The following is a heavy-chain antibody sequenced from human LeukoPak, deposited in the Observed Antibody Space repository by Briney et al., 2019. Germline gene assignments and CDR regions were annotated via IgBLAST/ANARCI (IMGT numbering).Heavy chain of an antibody. V-gene: IGHV4-59*05. D-gene: IGHD1-26*01. CDR2: IYYSGST. CDR1: GFTFSSYA. J-gene: IGHJ4*02. CDR3: ASPSGSTTTDY. Sequence: KSGGSLRLSCAASGFTFSSYAMSWVRQAPGKGLEWIGGIYYSGSTYYNPSLKSRVTISVDTSKNQFSLKLSSVTAADTAVYYCASPSGSTTTDYWGQGTLVTVSS.